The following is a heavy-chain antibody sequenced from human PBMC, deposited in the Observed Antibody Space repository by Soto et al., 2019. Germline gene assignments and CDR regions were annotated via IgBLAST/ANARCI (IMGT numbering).Heavy chain of an antibody. Sequence: QVQLQESGPGLVKPSETLSLTCTVSGGSINSYYWCWIRQSPEQGLGWMGYIYGSGSTNYNHSLKIRVTISVDTSKNHFSLSLTSVTAADTAVYYCAAAPRYLGQGNLVTVSS. D-gene: IGHD2-15*01. CDR2: IYGSGST. CDR3: AAAPRY. J-gene: IGHJ4*02. V-gene: IGHV4-59*01. CDR1: GGSINSYY.